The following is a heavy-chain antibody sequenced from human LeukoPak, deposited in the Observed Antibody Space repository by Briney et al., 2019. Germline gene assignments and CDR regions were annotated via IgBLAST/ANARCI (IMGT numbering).Heavy chain of an antibody. CDR2: IYWNDDK. Sequence: SGPTLVKPTQTLTLTCTFSGCSLRTRGVGVGWIRQPPGKALEWLSLIYWNDDKRYSPSLKSRLTITKDTSKNQVVLTMTNMDPVDTATYYCAHTAPDYGGNPHDYWGQGTLVTVSS. CDR3: AHTAPDYGGNPHDY. D-gene: IGHD4-23*01. V-gene: IGHV2-5*01. CDR1: GCSLRTRGVG. J-gene: IGHJ4*02.